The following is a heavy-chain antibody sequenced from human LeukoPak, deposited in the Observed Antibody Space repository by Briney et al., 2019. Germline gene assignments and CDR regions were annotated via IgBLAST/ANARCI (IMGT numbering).Heavy chain of an antibody. CDR2: ITGRRVYR. J-gene: IGHJ3*02. D-gene: IGHD6-19*01. Sequence: GGSLRLSSVPTRFTPTNYSIHWVPQAPGKGLEWVSCITGRRVYRYYADSVKGRFTISRDNAKNTLYLQMNSLRAEDTAVSYCARVLMAGSGIDAFAMWGQGAMVTVSS. CDR3: ARVLMAGSGIDAFAM. CDR1: RFTPTNYS. V-gene: IGHV3-21*01.